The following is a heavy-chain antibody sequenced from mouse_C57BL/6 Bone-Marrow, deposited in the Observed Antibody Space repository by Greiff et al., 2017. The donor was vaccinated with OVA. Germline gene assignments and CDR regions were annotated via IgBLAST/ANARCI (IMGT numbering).Heavy chain of an antibody. CDR2: ISDGGSYT. D-gene: IGHD3-2*02. CDR1: GFTFSSYA. CDR3: ARARQLRLRDAMDY. V-gene: IGHV5-4*03. Sequence: DVKLVESGGGLVKPGGSLKLSCAASGFTFSSYAMSWVRQTPEKRLEWVATISDGGSYTYYPDNVKGRFTISRDNAKNNLYLQMSHLKSEDTAMYYCARARQLRLRDAMDYWGQGTSVTVSS. J-gene: IGHJ4*01.